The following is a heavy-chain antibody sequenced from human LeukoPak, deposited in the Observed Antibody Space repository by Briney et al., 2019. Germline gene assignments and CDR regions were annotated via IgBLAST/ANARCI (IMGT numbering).Heavy chain of an antibody. V-gene: IGHV3-11*06. J-gene: IGHJ3*02. D-gene: IGHD3-16*01. CDR3: ANGYTSTYYNALDI. CDR1: GFTFSDYY. CDR2: ISSSSSYT. Sequence: GGSLRLSCAASGFTFSDYYMSWIRQAPGKGLEWVSYISSSSSYTNYADSVKSRFTISRDNAKNTLYLQMSSLRVEDTAVYYCANGYTSTYYNALDIRGQGTMVTVSS.